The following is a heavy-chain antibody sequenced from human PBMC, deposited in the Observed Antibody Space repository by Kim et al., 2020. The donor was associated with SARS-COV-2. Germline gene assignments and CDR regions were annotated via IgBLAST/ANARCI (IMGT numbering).Heavy chain of an antibody. CDR1: GGSISSSSYY. CDR2: IYYSGST. Sequence: SETLSLTCTVSGGSISSSSYYWGWIRQPPGKGLEWTGSIYYSGSTYYNPSLKSRVTISVDTSKNQFSLKLSSVTAADTAVYYCARNMRGSGSYYFDYWGQGTLVTVSS. CDR3: ARNMRGSGSYYFDY. D-gene: IGHD3-10*01. J-gene: IGHJ4*02. V-gene: IGHV4-39*01.